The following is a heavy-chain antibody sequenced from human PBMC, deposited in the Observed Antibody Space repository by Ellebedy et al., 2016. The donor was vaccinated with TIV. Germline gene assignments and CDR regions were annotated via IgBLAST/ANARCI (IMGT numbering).Heavy chain of an antibody. CDR1: RLTFSRYE. V-gene: IGHV3-48*04. CDR3: AISTVMIHFQH. D-gene: IGHD3-16*01. J-gene: IGHJ1*01. Sequence: PGGSLRLSCAVSRLTFSRYEMSWVRQAPGKGLEWISYISSSSSNIYYANSVKGRITISRDNAKNSLFLQMNGLRAEDKAVYYCAISTVMIHFQHWGQGTLVTVSS. CDR2: ISSSSSNI.